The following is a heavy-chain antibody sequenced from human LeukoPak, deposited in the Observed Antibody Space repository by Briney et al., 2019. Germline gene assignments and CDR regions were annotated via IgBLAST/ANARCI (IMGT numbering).Heavy chain of an antibody. J-gene: IGHJ1*01. CDR2: ITPIFGTP. CDR1: GGTFSSYP. Sequence: GASVKVSCKVSGGTFSSYPISWVRQAPGQGLEWMGEITPIFGTPDYAQKFQGRLTITADESTTTTYMELSSLRSEDTAIYYCARGYCSGGSCWAIFQHWGQGALVTVSS. D-gene: IGHD2-15*01. V-gene: IGHV1-69*13. CDR3: ARGYCSGGSCWAIFQH.